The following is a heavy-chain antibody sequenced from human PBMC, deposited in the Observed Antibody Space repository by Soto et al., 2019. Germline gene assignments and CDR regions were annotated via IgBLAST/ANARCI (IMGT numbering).Heavy chain of an antibody. J-gene: IGHJ5*02. D-gene: IGHD3-10*01. Sequence: PGGSLRLSCAASGFTFNNYAMSWVRQAPGKELECVSAISGNGISTYYADSVRGRFTISRDNSENTLFLQMNRLRADDTAVYYCTRDAISMVRGTDNWFDPWGQGTLVTVSS. CDR2: ISGNGIST. CDR3: TRDAISMVRGTDNWFDP. V-gene: IGHV3-23*01. CDR1: GFTFNNYA.